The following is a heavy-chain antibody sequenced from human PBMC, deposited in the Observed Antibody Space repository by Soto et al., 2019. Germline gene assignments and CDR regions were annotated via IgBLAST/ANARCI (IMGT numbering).Heavy chain of an antibody. D-gene: IGHD6-13*01. CDR3: ARRAEIAAAGIRWFDP. J-gene: IGHJ5*02. V-gene: IGHV4-39*01. Sequence: SETLSLTCTVSGGSISSSSYYWGWIRQPPGKGLEWIGSIYYSGSTYYNPSLKSRVTISVDTSKNKFSLKLSSVTAADTAVYYWARRAEIAAAGIRWFDPWGQGTLVTVSS. CDR2: IYYSGST. CDR1: GGSISSSSYY.